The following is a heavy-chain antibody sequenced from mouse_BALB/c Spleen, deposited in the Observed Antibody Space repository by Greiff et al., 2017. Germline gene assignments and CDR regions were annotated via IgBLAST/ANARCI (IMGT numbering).Heavy chain of an antibody. V-gene: IGHV2-2*02. CDR3: ARYYDYDYWFAY. D-gene: IGHD2-4*01. J-gene: IGHJ3*01. Sequence: QVQLKESGPGLVQPSQSLSITCTVSGFSLTSYGVHWVRQSPGKGLEWLGVIWSGGSTDYNAAFISRLSISKDNSKSQVFFKMNSLQANDTAIYYCARYYDYDYWFAYWGQGTLVTVSA. CDR2: IWSGGST. CDR1: GFSLTSYG.